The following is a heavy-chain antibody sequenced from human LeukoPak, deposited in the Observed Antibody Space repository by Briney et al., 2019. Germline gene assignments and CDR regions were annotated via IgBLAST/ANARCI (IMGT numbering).Heavy chain of an antibody. D-gene: IGHD6-19*01. Sequence: SETLSLTCTVSGGSISSSSYYWGWLRQPPGKGLEWIGSIYYSGSTYYNPSLKSRVTISVDTSKNQFSLKLSSVTAADTAVYYCARQPRAGSGWYEPFDYWGQGTLVTVSS. V-gene: IGHV4-39*01. CDR2: IYYSGST. J-gene: IGHJ4*02. CDR1: GGSISSSSYY. CDR3: ARQPRAGSGWYEPFDY.